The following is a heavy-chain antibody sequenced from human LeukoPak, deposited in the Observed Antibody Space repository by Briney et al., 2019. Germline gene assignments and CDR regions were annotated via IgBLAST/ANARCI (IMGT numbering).Heavy chain of an antibody. CDR3: AGGDTAMVTGVY. V-gene: IGHV3-66*01. CDR2: FYSGRST. Sequence: GGSLRLSCAASGFTVSGNYMSWVRQAPGKGLEWVSVFYSGRSTYYADSVKGRFTISRDNSKNTLYLQMNSLRAEDTAVYYCAGGDTAMVTGVYWGQGTLVTVSS. D-gene: IGHD5-18*01. CDR1: GFTVSGNY. J-gene: IGHJ4*02.